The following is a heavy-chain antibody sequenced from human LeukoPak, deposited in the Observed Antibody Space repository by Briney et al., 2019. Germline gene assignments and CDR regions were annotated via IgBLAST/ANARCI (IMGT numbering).Heavy chain of an antibody. CDR2: IYTSGST. Sequence: PSQTLSLTCTVSGGSISSGSYYWSWIRQPAGKGLEWIGRIYTSGSTNYNPSLKSRVTISVDTSKNQFSLKLSSVTAADTAVYYCARERGRIVVVIDYWGREPWSPSPQ. J-gene: IGHJ4*02. D-gene: IGHD3-22*01. CDR1: GGSISSGSYY. V-gene: IGHV4-61*02. CDR3: ARERGRIVVVIDY.